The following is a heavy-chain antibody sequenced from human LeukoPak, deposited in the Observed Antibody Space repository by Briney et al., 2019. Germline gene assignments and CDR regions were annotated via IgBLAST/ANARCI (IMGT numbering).Heavy chain of an antibody. D-gene: IGHD3-10*01. CDR2: IKQGGSEK. V-gene: IGHV3-7*03. Sequence: GGSLRLSCAASGFTFSTYCMNWVRQAPGKGLECVANIKQGGSEKFYVDSVRGRFTISRDDATNSVYLQMNSLRAEDTAVYYCARDLVTMVRGVIPVWGQGTLVTVSS. J-gene: IGHJ4*02. CDR3: ARDLVTMVRGVIPV. CDR1: GFTFSTYC.